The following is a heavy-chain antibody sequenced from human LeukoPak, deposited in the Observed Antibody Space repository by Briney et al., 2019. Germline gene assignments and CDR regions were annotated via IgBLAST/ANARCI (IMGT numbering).Heavy chain of an antibody. Sequence: ASVKVSCKASGYTFTSYGISWVRQAPGQGLEWMGWIDPNSGDTKYAQKFQGRVTMTRDTSISTAYMELTRLRSDDTAVYYCARGGLRVMVYRLYYMDVWGKGTTVTVSS. D-gene: IGHD2-8*01. V-gene: IGHV1-2*02. CDR3: ARGGLRVMVYRLYYMDV. CDR2: IDPNSGDT. CDR1: GYTFTSYG. J-gene: IGHJ6*03.